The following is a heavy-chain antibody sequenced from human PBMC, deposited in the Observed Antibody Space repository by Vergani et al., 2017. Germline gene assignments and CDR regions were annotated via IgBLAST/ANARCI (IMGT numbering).Heavy chain of an antibody. CDR1: GFTFNHYA. CDR2: ISGSGGST. D-gene: IGHD5-12*01. CDR3: AKANPRNSGYDYLYYYHAMDV. J-gene: IGHJ6*02. Sequence: EVQLLESGGDLVQPGGSLRLSCAASGFTFNHYAMNWVRQAPGKGLEWDSGISGSGGSTYYAGSVKGRLTISRDSSKNTLYVQMNSLSAGDTAVYYCAKANPRNSGYDYLYYYHAMDVWGQGTTVTVSS. V-gene: IGHV3-23*01.